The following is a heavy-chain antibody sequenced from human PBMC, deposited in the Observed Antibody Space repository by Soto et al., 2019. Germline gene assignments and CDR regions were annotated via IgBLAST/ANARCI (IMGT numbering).Heavy chain of an antibody. Sequence: GGSLRLSCAASGFTFSSYWMHWVRQAPGKGLVWVSRIYSDGTTTGYADSVKGRFTISRDNAKNTLYLQMNSLRAEDTALYYCARDYPEFPEVFDYWGQGTLVTVSS. CDR3: ARDYPEFPEVFDY. CDR1: GFTFSSYW. CDR2: IYSDGTTT. D-gene: IGHD3-10*01. J-gene: IGHJ4*02. V-gene: IGHV3-74*01.